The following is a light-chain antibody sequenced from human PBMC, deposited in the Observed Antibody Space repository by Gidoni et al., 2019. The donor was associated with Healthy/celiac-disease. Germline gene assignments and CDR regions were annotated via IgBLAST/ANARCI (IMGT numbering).Light chain of an antibody. CDR3: QSADSSGTPWV. Sequence: SSALTQPPSVSVSPGQTARITCSGDALPKQYAYWYQQKPGQAPVLVIYKDSERPSGIPERFSGSSSGKTVTLTISGVQAEDEADYYCQSADSSGTPWVFGGGTKLTVL. J-gene: IGLJ3*02. CDR2: KDS. CDR1: ALPKQY. V-gene: IGLV3-25*02.